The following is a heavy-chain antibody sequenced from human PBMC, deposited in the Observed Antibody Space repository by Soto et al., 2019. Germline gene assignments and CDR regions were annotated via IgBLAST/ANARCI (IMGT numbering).Heavy chain of an antibody. V-gene: IGHV3-30-3*01. Sequence: PGGSLRLSCAASGFTFSSYAMHWVRQAPGKGLEWVAVISYDGSNKYYADSVKGRFTISRDNSKNTLYLQMNSLRAEDTAVYYCARSRXIQLWLGHDYWGQGT. D-gene: IGHD5-18*01. CDR1: GFTFSSYA. CDR2: ISYDGSNK. CDR3: ARSRXIQLWLGHDY. J-gene: IGHJ4*02.